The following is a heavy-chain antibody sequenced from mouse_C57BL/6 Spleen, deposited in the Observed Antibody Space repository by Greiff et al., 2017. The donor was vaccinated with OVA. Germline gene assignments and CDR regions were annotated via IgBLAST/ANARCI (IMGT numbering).Heavy chain of an antibody. CDR2: INPNNGGT. J-gene: IGHJ1*03. CDR3: ARLDDYERYFDV. V-gene: IGHV1-18*01. D-gene: IGHD2-4*01. CDR1: GYTFTDYN. Sequence: EVKLVESGPELVKPGASVKIPCKASGYTFTDYNMDWVKQSHGKSLEWIGDINPNNGGTIYNQKFKGKATLTVDKSSSTAYMELRSLTSEDTAVYYCARLDDYERYFDVWGTGTTVTVSS.